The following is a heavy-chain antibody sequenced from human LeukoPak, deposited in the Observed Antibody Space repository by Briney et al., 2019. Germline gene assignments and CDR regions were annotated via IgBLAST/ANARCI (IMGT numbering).Heavy chain of an antibody. V-gene: IGHV4-59*01. CDR1: GSSISSYY. Sequence: SETLSLTCTVSGSSISSYYWSWIRQPPGKGLEWIGYIYYSGSTNYNPSLKSRVTISGDTSKNQLSLKLNSVTAADTAVYYCASRSSIWSGYQDTLYYFDSWGQGTLVTVSS. CDR3: ASRSSIWSGYQDTLYYFDS. CDR2: IYYSGST. J-gene: IGHJ4*02. D-gene: IGHD3-3*01.